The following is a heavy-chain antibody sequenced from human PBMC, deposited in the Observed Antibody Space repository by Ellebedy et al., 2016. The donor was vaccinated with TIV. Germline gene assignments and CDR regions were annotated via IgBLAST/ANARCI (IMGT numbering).Heavy chain of an antibody. CDR3: ARDPVGVGPAFDV. V-gene: IGHV1-18*04. D-gene: IGHD4-23*01. CDR1: GYSFTIYG. CDR2: VSAYNGNT. Sequence: AASVKVSCKTSGYSFTIYGLSWVRQAPGQGLEWMGWVSAYNGNTKYAQKFQGRLTMTADTSTSTAYMELRSLRSDDTAIYFCARDPVGVGPAFDVWGQGTMVTVS. J-gene: IGHJ3*01.